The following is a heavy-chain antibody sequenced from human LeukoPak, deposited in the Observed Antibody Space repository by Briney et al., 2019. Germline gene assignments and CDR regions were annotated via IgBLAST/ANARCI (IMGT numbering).Heavy chain of an antibody. Sequence: SETLSLTCAVYGGSFSGYYWSWIRQPPGKGLEWIGEINHSGSTNYNPSLKSRVTISVDTSKNQFSLKLSSVTAADTAVYYCARGGYYYDSSGYYWGQGTLATVSS. CDR2: INHSGST. CDR1: GGSFSGYY. CDR3: ARGGYYYDSSGYY. J-gene: IGHJ4*02. D-gene: IGHD3-22*01. V-gene: IGHV4-34*01.